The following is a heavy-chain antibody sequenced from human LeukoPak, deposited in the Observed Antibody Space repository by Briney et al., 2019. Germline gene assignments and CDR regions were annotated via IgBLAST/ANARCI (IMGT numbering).Heavy chain of an antibody. D-gene: IGHD6-13*01. CDR2: IYHSGAT. CDR3: ARGGAAGGRFDY. CDR1: GASISSSSYY. J-gene: IGHJ4*02. Sequence: SETLSLTCTVSGASISSSSYYWGWIRQSPGTGLEWIASIYHSGATYYNPSLKSRVTISVETSKNQFSLKLSSVTAADTAVYYCARGGAAGGRFDYWGQGTLVTVSS. V-gene: IGHV4-39*07.